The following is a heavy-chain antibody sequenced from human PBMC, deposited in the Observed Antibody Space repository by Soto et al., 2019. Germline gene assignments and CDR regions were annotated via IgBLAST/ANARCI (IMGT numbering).Heavy chain of an antibody. CDR1: GYTFTRYT. CDR2: INHDNGNT. D-gene: IGHD2-15*01. V-gene: IGHV1-3*01. Sequence: ASVKVSCKASGYTFTRYTMNWVRQAPGQRLEWMGWINHDNGNTKSSQKFQDRVIITRDTSASTAYMDLSSLRSEYTAVYYCARGIATGQLDPWGQGTLVTVSS. J-gene: IGHJ5*02. CDR3: ARGIATGQLDP.